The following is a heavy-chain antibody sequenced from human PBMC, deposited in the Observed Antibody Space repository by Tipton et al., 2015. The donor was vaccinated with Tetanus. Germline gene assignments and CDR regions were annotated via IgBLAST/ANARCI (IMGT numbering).Heavy chain of an antibody. J-gene: IGHJ6*02. D-gene: IGHD2/OR15-2a*01. CDR3: ARDRQETTTIPTLGMDG. Sequence: SLRLSCAASGFTFSTYTMHWVRQAPGKGLEWVASISYDGTYKYHADSVKGRFTISRDNSKNTLSLQMNSLRAEDTAVYYCARDRQETTTIPTLGMDGWGQGTTVTLSS. V-gene: IGHV3-30-3*01. CDR1: GFTFSTYT. CDR2: ISYDGTYK.